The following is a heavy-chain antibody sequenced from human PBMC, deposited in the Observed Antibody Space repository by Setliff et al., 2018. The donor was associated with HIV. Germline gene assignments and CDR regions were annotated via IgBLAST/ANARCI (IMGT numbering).Heavy chain of an antibody. J-gene: IGHJ2*01. CDR3: ARTTSSKWERWYFDV. CDR1: GYSFTTYW. D-gene: IGHD4-4*01. CDR2: IYSGDSET. Sequence: GESLKISCRGSGYSFTTYWIAWVRQMPGKGLEWMGIIYSGDSETRYSPAFRGHVTVSVDKSINTAYLHWNSLKASDTAIYYCARTTSSKWERWYFDVWGRGTLVTVSS. V-gene: IGHV5-51*01.